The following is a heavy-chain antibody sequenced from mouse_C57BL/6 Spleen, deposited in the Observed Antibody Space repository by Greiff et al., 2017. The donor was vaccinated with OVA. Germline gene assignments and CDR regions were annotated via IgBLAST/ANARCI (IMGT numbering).Heavy chain of an antibody. CDR2: IWSNGST. V-gene: IGHV2-6-1*01. J-gene: IGHJ4*01. CDR3: TRHSIYAMDD. CDR1: GFSLTSYG. D-gene: IGHD2-10*02. Sequence: VQLQESGPGLVAPSQSLSITCTVSGFSLTSYGVHWVRQPPGKGLEWLVVIWSNGSTNYNSALKSRLSISKDNSKSQVFLKMNLLPTDDTAMYYCTRHSIYAMDDWGQGTSVTVSS.